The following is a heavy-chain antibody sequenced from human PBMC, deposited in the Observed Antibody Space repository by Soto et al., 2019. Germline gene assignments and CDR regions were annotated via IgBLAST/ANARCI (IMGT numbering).Heavy chain of an antibody. Sequence: EVQLVESGGGLVQPGGSLRLSCAASGFTFSTYWMHWIRQVPGKGLEWVSRINSDACHTYYADSVKGRFTISRDNAKNTLHLEMNSLRAEDTAVYYCVRDGYCITTSCYGNWFDPWGQGTLVTVSS. J-gene: IGHJ5*02. D-gene: IGHD2-2*03. CDR1: GFTFSTYW. CDR3: VRDGYCITTSCYGNWFDP. V-gene: IGHV3-74*01. CDR2: INSDACHT.